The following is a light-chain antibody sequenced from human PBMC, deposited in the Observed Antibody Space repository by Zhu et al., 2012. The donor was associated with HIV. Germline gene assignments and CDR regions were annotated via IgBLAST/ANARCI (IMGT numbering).Light chain of an antibody. J-gene: IGKJ3*01. CDR3: QQLNTYPLFT. Sequence: VIGMTQSPSLLSASTGDRVTINCRLSQGISSYLAWYQQKPGKAPKLLIYFASTLQNGVPSRFSGSGSGTDFTLTISSLQPEDFAIYYCQQLNTYPLFTFGPGTKVDIK. CDR1: QGISSY. V-gene: IGKV1D-8*03. CDR2: FAS.